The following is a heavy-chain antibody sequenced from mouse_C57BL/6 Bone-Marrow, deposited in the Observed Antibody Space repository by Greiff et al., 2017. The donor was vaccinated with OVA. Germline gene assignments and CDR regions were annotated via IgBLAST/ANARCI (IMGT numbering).Heavy chain of an antibody. CDR1: GFTFSSYG. Sequence: EVKVVESGGDLVKPGGSLKLSCAASGFTFSSYGMSWVRQTPDKRLEWVANISSGGSYTYYPDSVKGRFTISRDHAKHTLYLQMSSLKSEDTAMYYCARQPYYDYDGNYYYAMDYWGQGTSVTVSA. D-gene: IGHD2-4*01. CDR2: ISSGGSYT. J-gene: IGHJ4*01. V-gene: IGHV5-6*01. CDR3: ARQPYYDYDGNYYYAMDY.